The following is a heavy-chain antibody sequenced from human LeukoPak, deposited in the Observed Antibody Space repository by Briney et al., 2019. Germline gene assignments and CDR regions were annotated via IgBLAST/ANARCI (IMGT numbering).Heavy chain of an antibody. J-gene: IGHJ6*03. V-gene: IGHV5-51*01. CDR1: GYSFTSYW. Sequence: GESLKISCKGSGYSFTSYWIGWVRQMPGKGLEWMGIIYPGDSDTRYSPSFQGQVTISADKSISTAYLRWSSLKASDTAMYYCARLTVHYYYYMDVWGKGTTVTVSS. CDR3: ARLTVHYYYYMDV. D-gene: IGHD4-17*01. CDR2: IYPGDSDT.